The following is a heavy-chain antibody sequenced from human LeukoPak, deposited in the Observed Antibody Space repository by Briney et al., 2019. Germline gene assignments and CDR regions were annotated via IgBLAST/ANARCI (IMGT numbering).Heavy chain of an antibody. CDR1: GFTVSSNY. CDR3: ARDPGYCSSTSCYGRAVDYYYGMDV. V-gene: IGHV3-53*01. D-gene: IGHD2-2*01. CDR2: IYSGDST. J-gene: IGHJ6*02. Sequence: GGSLGLSCAASGFTVSSNYMSWVRQAPGKGLEWVSVIYSGDSTYYADSVKGRFTISRDNSKNTLYLQMNSLRAEDTAVYYCARDPGYCSSTSCYGRAVDYYYGMDVWGQGTTVTVSS.